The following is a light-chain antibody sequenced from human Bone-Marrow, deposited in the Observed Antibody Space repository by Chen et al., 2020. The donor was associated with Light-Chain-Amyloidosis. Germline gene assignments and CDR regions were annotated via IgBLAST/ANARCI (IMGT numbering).Light chain of an antibody. J-gene: IGKJ2*01. V-gene: IGKV1-5*03. CDR1: QTISNW. CDR3: QHYNDYSYT. CDR2: MTS. Sequence: DIQLTQSPSTLSASVGDRVTIACRASQTISNWFAWYQQKPGKAPKLLIYMTSSLESGVPSRFSGSGSGTEFNLNISSLQPEDFATYYCQHYNDYSYTFGQGTKLEIK.